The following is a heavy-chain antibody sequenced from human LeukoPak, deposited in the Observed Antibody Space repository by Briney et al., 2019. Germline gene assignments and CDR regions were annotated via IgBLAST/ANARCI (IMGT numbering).Heavy chain of an antibody. CDR1: GDSISSSSSY. CDR2: IYYTGST. J-gene: IGHJ5*02. V-gene: IGHV4-39*07. Sequence: SETLSLTCTVSGDSISSSSSYWGWIRQPPGKGLEWIGSIYYTGSTYYNPSLKSRVTISVDTSKNQFSLKLSSVTAADTAVYYCAREADRWFDPWGQGTLVTVSS. CDR3: AREADRWFDP.